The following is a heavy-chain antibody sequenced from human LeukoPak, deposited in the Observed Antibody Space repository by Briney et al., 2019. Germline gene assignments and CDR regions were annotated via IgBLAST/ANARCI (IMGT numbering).Heavy chain of an antibody. Sequence: SETLSLTCTVSGGSISSYYWSWIRQPAGKGLEWIGRIYTSGSTNYNPSLKSRVTMSVDTSKNQFSLKLSSVTAADTAVYYCARGGSGELLLYNWFDPWGQGTLVTVSS. V-gene: IGHV4-4*07. CDR3: ARGGSGELLLYNWFDP. D-gene: IGHD1-26*01. CDR1: GGSISSYY. CDR2: IYTSGST. J-gene: IGHJ5*02.